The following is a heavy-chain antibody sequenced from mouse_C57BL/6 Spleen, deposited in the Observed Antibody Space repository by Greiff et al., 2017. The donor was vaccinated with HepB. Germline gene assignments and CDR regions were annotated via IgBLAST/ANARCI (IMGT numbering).Heavy chain of an antibody. J-gene: IGHJ2*01. V-gene: IGHV1-72*01. D-gene: IGHD1-1*01. CDR2: IDPNSGGT. Sequence: QVQLQQSGAELVKPGASVKLSCKASGYTFTIYWMHWVKQRPGRGLEWIGRIDPNSGGTKYNEKFKSKATLTVDKPSSTAYMQLSSLTSEDSAVYYCARGLTTVVAPFDYWGQGTTLTVSS. CDR3: ARGLTTVVAPFDY. CDR1: GYTFTIYW.